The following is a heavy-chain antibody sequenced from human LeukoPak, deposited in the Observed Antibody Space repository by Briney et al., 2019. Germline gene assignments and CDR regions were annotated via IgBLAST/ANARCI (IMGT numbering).Heavy chain of an antibody. Sequence: ASVKVSCKASGYTFTSYAVHWVRQAPGQSLEWMGWINPGNGNTKYSQKFQGRVTITRDTSASTAYMELRSLRSDDTAVYYCAHVTYYYDSSGYLYYFDYWGQGTLVTVSS. CDR3: AHVTYYYDSSGYLYYFDY. J-gene: IGHJ4*02. CDR1: GYTFTSYA. CDR2: INPGNGNT. D-gene: IGHD3-22*01. V-gene: IGHV1-3*01.